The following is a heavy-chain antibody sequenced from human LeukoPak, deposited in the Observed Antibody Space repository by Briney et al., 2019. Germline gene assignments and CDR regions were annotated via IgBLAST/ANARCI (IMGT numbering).Heavy chain of an antibody. CDR1: GFTFSGYW. V-gene: IGHV3-49*04. CDR3: TRDLGYCSSTSCYDNNWFDP. J-gene: IGHJ5*02. CDR2: IRSKAYGGTT. D-gene: IGHD2-2*01. Sequence: GGSLRLSCSASGFTFSGYWMSWVRQAPGKGLEWVGFIRSKAYGGTTEYAASVKGRFTISRDDSKSIAYLQMNSLKTEDTAVYYCTRDLGYCSSTSCYDNNWFDPWGQGTLVTVSS.